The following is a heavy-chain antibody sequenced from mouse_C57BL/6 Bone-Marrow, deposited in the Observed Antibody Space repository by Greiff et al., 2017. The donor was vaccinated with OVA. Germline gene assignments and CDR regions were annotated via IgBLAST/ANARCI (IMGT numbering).Heavy chain of an antibody. CDR1: DSEVFPIAY. CDR2: ILPSIGRT. Sequence: VKLQESGSELRRPGSSVKLSCKDFDSEVFPIAYMSWVRQKPGHGFEWIGGILPSIGRTIYGEKFEDKATLDADTLSNTAYLELNSLTSEDSAIYYCARWGGYDYDVGAMDYWGQGTSVTVSS. J-gene: IGHJ4*01. V-gene: IGHV15-2*01. D-gene: IGHD2-4*01. CDR3: ARWGGYDYDVGAMDY.